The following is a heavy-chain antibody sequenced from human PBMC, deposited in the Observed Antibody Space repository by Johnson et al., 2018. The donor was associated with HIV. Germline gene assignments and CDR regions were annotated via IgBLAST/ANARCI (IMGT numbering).Heavy chain of an antibody. V-gene: IGHV3-66*02. CDR1: GFTFSNYA. J-gene: IGHJ3*02. CDR3: AKHRGRGMYNDAFDI. CDR2: ICTGGST. D-gene: IGHD1-1*01. Sequence: VQLVESGGGLVQPGGSLRLSCAASGFTFSNYAMSWVRQAPGRGLEWVSVICTGGSTYYADSVKGRFTISRENSKNSLYLQMNSLRAEDTAVYYCAKHRGRGMYNDAFDIWGQGTMVTVSS.